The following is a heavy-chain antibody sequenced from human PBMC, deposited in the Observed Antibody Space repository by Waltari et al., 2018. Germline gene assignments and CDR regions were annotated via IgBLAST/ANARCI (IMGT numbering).Heavy chain of an antibody. Sequence: QVQLVESGGGVVQPGGSLRLSCAASGFTFSGCGLHWVRPAPGKGLEWVTFIRYDGSDKYYADFVKGRFSISRDNSKNTVSLQMNSLRPEDTAVYYCVSEGVAIPVHMSIFDYWGQGALVAVSS. J-gene: IGHJ4*02. CDR3: VSEGVAIPVHMSIFDY. CDR2: IRYDGSDK. D-gene: IGHD3-3*02. CDR1: GFTFSGCG. V-gene: IGHV3-30*02.